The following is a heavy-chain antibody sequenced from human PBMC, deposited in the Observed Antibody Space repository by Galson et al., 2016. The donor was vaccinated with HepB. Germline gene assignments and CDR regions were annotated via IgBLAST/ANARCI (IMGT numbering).Heavy chain of an antibody. CDR2: MIPVFGTA. CDR3: ARDLEVVAGHGMGV. V-gene: IGHV1-69*13. D-gene: IGHD6-19*01. CDR1: GGTFMNYA. Sequence: SVKVSCKASGGTFMNYAINWVRQAPGQGLEWMGRMIPVFGTANYAQKFQGRITITADESTITVYMELSSLRSEDAAVYYCARDLEVVAGHGMGVWGQGTTDTVSS. J-gene: IGHJ6*02.